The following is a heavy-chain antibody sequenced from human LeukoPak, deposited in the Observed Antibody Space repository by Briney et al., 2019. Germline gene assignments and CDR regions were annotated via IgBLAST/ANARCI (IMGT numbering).Heavy chain of an antibody. J-gene: IGHJ4*02. CDR2: IYYSGST. Sequence: SETLSLTCTVSGGSISSYYWSWIRQPPGKGLEWIGYIYYSGSTNYNPSLKSRVTISVDTSKNQFSLKLSSVTAADTAVYYCARGDSRPYDFWSGSRSYYFDYWGQGTLVTVSS. CDR1: GGSISSYY. CDR3: ARGDSRPYDFWSGSRSYYFDY. V-gene: IGHV4-59*01. D-gene: IGHD3-3*01.